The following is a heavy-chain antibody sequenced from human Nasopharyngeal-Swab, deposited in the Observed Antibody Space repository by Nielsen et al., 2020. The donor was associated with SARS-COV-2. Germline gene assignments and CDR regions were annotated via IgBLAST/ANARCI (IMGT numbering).Heavy chain of an antibody. J-gene: IGHJ3*02. CDR1: GGTFSSYA. D-gene: IGHD4-17*01. CDR2: IIPILGIA. Sequence: SLKVSCKASGGTFSSYAISWVRQAPGQGLEWMGGIIPILGIANYAQKFQGRVTITADKSTSTAYMELSSLRSEDTAVYYCARGSPAVDYGDYSSWAFDIWGQGTMVTVSS. V-gene: IGHV1-69*10. CDR3: ARGSPAVDYGDYSSWAFDI.